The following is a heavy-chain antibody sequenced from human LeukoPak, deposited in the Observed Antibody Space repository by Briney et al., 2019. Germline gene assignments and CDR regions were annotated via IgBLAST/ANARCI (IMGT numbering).Heavy chain of an antibody. V-gene: IGHV4-59*01. CDR2: IYYSGST. CDR1: SRSISSYY. Sequence: SETLSLTCTVSSRSISSYYWSWIRQPPGKGLEWIGYIYYSGSTNYNPSLKSRVTISVDTSKNQFSLKLSSVTAADTAVYYCAREGQGFAFDYWGQGTLVTVSS. CDR3: AREGQGFAFDY. J-gene: IGHJ4*02.